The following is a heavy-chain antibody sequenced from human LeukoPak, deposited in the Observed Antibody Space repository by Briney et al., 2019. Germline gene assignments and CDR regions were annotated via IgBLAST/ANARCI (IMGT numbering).Heavy chain of an antibody. Sequence: GGSPRLSCAASGFTFSSYGMHWVRQAPGKGLEWVAFIRYDGSNKYYADSVKGRFTISRDNSKNTLYLQMNSLRAEDTAVYYCAKVSSANTYYYGSGSLYFDYWGQGTLVTVSS. V-gene: IGHV3-30*02. CDR2: IRYDGSNK. CDR3: AKVSSANTYYYGSGSLYFDY. J-gene: IGHJ4*02. D-gene: IGHD3-10*01. CDR1: GFTFSSYG.